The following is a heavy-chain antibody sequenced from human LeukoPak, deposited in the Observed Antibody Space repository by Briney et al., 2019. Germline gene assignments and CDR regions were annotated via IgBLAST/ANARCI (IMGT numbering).Heavy chain of an antibody. D-gene: IGHD3-10*01. CDR2: IYYSGST. V-gene: IGHV4-61*01. J-gene: IGHJ3*02. CDR3: ARGREVLITMVRGVDAFDI. CDR1: GGSISSPIYY. Sequence: PSETLSLTCTVSGGSISSPIYYWGWIRQPPGKGLEWIGYIYYSGSTNYNPSLKSRVTISVDTSKNQFSLKLSSVTAADTAVYYCARGREVLITMVRGVDAFDIWGQGTMVTVSS.